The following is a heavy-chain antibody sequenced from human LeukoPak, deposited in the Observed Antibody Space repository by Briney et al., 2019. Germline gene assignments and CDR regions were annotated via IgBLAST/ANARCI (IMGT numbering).Heavy chain of an antibody. J-gene: IGHJ5*02. CDR1: GFTFSSYG. Sequence: GESLRLSCAASGFTFSSYGMHWVRQAPGKGLEWVAVIWYDGNNKYYADSVKGRFTISRDNSKNTLYLQMNSLRAEDTAVYYCARGSGAYYTWFDPWGQGTLVTVSS. V-gene: IGHV3-33*01. CDR3: ARGSGAYYTWFDP. CDR2: IWYDGNNK. D-gene: IGHD3-16*01.